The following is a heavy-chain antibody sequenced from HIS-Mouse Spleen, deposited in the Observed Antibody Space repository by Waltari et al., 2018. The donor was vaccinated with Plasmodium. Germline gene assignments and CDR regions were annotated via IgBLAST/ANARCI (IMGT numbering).Heavy chain of an antibody. J-gene: IGHJ3*02. Sequence: EVQLVVSGVGLIQPGGSLRLSFAASGFTVSSNYMSWVRQDPGKGLEWGSVIYSGGSTYTADSVKGRFTISRDNSKNTLYLQMNSLRAEDTAVYYCARGMKSSSSAFDIWGQGTMVTVSS. D-gene: IGHD6-6*01. CDR3: ARGMKSSSSAFDI. CDR2: IYSGGST. V-gene: IGHV3-53*01. CDR1: GFTVSSNY.